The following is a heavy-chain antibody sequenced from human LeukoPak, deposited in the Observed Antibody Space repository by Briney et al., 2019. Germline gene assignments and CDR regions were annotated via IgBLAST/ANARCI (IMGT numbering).Heavy chain of an antibody. Sequence: PSQTLSLTCTVSGGSISSGDYYWSWIRQPPGKGLEWIGYIYYSGSTYYDPSLKSRVTISVDTSKNQFSLKVSSVTAADTAVYYCARVGCSSTSCSTNYGMDVWGQGTTVTVSS. CDR1: GGSISSGDYY. V-gene: IGHV4-30-4*01. CDR3: ARVGCSSTSCSTNYGMDV. D-gene: IGHD2-2*02. CDR2: IYYSGST. J-gene: IGHJ6*02.